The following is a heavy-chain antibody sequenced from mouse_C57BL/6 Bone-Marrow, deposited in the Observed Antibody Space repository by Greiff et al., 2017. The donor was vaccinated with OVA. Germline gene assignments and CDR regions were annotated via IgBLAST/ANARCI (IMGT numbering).Heavy chain of an antibody. CDR2: ISDGGSYT. CDR3: ARDYGSSYEAMDY. D-gene: IGHD1-1*01. Sequence: EVQLVESGGGLVKPGGSLKLSCAASGFTFSSYAMSWVRQTPEKRLEWVATISDGGSYTYYPDNVKGRFTISRDNAKNNLYLQMSHLKSEDTAMYYCARDYGSSYEAMDYWGQGTSVTVSS. CDR1: GFTFSSYA. V-gene: IGHV5-4*01. J-gene: IGHJ4*01.